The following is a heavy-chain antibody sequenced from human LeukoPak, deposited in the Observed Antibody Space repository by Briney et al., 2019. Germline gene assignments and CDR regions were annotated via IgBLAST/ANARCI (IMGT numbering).Heavy chain of an antibody. CDR1: GFTFSSYW. D-gene: IGHD2-8*01. V-gene: IGHV3-74*01. Sequence: GGSLRVSCAASGFTFSSYWLRWVRQAPGKGLVWVSRIIVNVGVASYADSVKGRLIISTDKAKNTLYLQMNSRRGEDTAVYYCARGLIYGMDVWGQGTTVTVSS. CDR2: IIVNVGVA. J-gene: IGHJ6*02. CDR3: ARGLIYGMDV.